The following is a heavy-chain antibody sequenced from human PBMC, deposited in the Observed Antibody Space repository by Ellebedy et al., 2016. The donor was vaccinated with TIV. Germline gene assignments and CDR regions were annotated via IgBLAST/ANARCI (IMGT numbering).Heavy chain of an antibody. CDR1: GYSFTTFT. D-gene: IGHD2-15*01. Sequence: AASVKVSCKASGYSFTTFTIHWVRPAPGQRPEWMGWINPDNGDTKHSQKFQARVTITRDTFAGTAYMELSSLRSEATAVYHCARARGGCSGDGCYSDFDFWGQGTLVTVSS. J-gene: IGHJ4*02. V-gene: IGHV1-3*01. CDR2: INPDNGDT. CDR3: ARARGGCSGDGCYSDFDF.